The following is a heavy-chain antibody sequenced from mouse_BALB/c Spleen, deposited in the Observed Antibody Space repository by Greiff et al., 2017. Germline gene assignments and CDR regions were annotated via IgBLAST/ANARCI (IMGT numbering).Heavy chain of an antibody. D-gene: IGHD4-1*01. V-gene: IGHV14-1*02. CDR2: IDPENGNT. J-gene: IGHJ2*01. Sequence: VHLQRSGAGLVGPGALAKLSSKAPALNIKAYFMHWVKQRPDQGLEWIGWIDPENGNTIYDPKFQGKASITADTSSNTAYLQLSSLTSEDTAVYYCAGTGTYFDYWGQGTTLTVSS. CDR3: AGTGTYFDY. CDR1: ALNIKAYF.